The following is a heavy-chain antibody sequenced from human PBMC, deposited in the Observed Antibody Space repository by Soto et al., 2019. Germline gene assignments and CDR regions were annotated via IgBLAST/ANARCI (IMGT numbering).Heavy chain of an antibody. J-gene: IGHJ6*02. Sequence: QVQLVQSGAEVKKPGSSVKVSCKASGGTFSSYAISWVRQAPGQGLEWMGGIIPIFGTANYAQKFQGRVTVTADDSTGTAYMELSSLRSEDTAVYYCAREGYYGSGFGYGMDVWGQGTTVTVSS. CDR1: GGTFSSYA. D-gene: IGHD3-10*01. V-gene: IGHV1-69*01. CDR2: IIPIFGTA. CDR3: AREGYYGSGFGYGMDV.